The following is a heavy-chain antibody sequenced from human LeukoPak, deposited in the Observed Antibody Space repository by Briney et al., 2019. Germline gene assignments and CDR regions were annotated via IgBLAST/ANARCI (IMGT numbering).Heavy chain of an antibody. Sequence: SETLSLTCTVSGRSISSGSYYWGWIRQPPGKGLEWLGTVFYSGTTYYNPSLKSRVTISVDTSKNQFSLGLRSVTAADTAVYYCARLDSGDYFFDYWGQGTLVTVSS. D-gene: IGHD4-17*01. J-gene: IGHJ4*02. CDR3: ARLDSGDYFFDY. V-gene: IGHV4-39*01. CDR2: VFYSGTT. CDR1: GRSISSGSYY.